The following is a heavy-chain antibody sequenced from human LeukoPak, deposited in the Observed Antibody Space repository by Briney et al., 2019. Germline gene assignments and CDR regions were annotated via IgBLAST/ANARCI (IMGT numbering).Heavy chain of an antibody. CDR3: ARESYSSGYYYDY. Sequence: GGGVRLSCASCVFILSDYYMSWIGQAPAKGLEGVAYIGTNDRTTYYADSVKGRFTTSRDNAKNSLYLQMNSLRAEDTAVYYCARESYSSGYYYDYWGQGTLVTVSS. V-gene: IGHV3-11*04. CDR2: IGTNDRTT. CDR1: VFILSDYY. J-gene: IGHJ4*02. D-gene: IGHD3-22*01.